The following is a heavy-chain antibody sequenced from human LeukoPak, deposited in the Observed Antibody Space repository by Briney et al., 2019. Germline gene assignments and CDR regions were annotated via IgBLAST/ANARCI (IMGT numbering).Heavy chain of an antibody. Sequence: SETLSLTCTVSGGTISSYYWSWIRQPPGKGLEWIGYIYYSGSTNYNPSLKSRVNISVDMSKHQFSLKLSSVTAADTAVYYCATGDYYGSGSYRYYYYMDVWGKGTTVTISS. D-gene: IGHD3-10*01. V-gene: IGHV4-59*01. CDR2: IYYSGST. J-gene: IGHJ6*03. CDR3: ATGDYYGSGSYRYYYYMDV. CDR1: GGTISSYY.